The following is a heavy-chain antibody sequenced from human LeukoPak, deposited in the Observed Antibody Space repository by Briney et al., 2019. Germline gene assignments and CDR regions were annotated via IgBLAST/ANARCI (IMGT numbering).Heavy chain of an antibody. Sequence: GGSLRLSCAASGFDLTDYWMSWVRQTPGKGLERVAIINRDGSEIYYVDSVKGRFTACRDNAKKSVFLQVDSLRVEDTAMYYCGRGQWLAFRVQGNLVTVSS. CDR3: GRGQWLAF. J-gene: IGHJ4*02. CDR1: GFDLTDYW. V-gene: IGHV3-7*01. D-gene: IGHD6-19*01. CDR2: INRDGSEI.